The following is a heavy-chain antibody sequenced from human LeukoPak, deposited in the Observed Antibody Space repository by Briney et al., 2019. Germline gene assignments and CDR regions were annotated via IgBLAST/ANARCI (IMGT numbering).Heavy chain of an antibody. CDR3: AKDNRRHYTSGPNPDSLH. D-gene: IGHD6-19*01. CDR1: GFIFNNYA. CDR2: ISRNSGSI. V-gene: IGHV3-9*01. Sequence: GGSLRLSCAGSGFIFNNYAMHWVQQPPGKGLEWVSGISRNSGSIDYADSVKGRFTISRDNAKNSLYLQMNSLRVEDTAFYYCAKDNRRHYTSGPNPDSLHWGQGALVTVSS. J-gene: IGHJ4*02.